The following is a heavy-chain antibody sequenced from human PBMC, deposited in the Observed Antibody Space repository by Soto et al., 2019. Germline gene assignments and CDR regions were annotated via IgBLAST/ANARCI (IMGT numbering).Heavy chain of an antibody. D-gene: IGHD3-22*01. J-gene: IGHJ4*02. V-gene: IGHV3-33*01. CDR3: ARDRAVNYYDSSGPFDY. CDR2: IWYDGSNK. Sequence: QVQLVESGGGVVQPGRSLRLSCAASGFTFSSYGMHWVRQAPGKGLEWVAVIWYDGSNKYYADSVKGRFTISRDNSKNTLYLQMNSLRAEDTAVYYCARDRAVNYYDSSGPFDYWGQGTLDTVSS. CDR1: GFTFSSYG.